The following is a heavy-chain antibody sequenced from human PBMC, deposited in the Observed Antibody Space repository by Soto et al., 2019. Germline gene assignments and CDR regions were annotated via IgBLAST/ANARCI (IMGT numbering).Heavy chain of an antibody. CDR2: ISYDGSNK. CDR3: ARESSPFVRPPVAWDY. CDR1: GFTFSSYA. Sequence: PGGSLRLSCAASGFTFSSYAMHWVRQAPGKGLEWVAVISYDGSNKYYADSVKGRFTISRDNSKNTLYLQMNSLRAEDTAVYYCARESSPFVRPPVAWDYWGQGTLVTVS. V-gene: IGHV3-30-3*01. J-gene: IGHJ4*02. D-gene: IGHD2-8*01.